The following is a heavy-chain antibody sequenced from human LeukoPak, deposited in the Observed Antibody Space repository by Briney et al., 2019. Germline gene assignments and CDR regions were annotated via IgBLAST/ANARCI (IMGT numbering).Heavy chain of an antibody. Sequence: PGGSLRLSCVASGFTFSNYAMHWVRQAPGKGLEWVAVIFYDGTIAYYTDSAKGRFTVSRDNAKNTLYLQMNSLRAEDTAVYYCARGADTGYSSDSWGQGTLVTVSS. J-gene: IGHJ5*02. V-gene: IGHV3-30*04. CDR2: IFYDGTIA. CDR3: ARGADTGYSSDS. CDR1: GFTFSNYA. D-gene: IGHD6-19*01.